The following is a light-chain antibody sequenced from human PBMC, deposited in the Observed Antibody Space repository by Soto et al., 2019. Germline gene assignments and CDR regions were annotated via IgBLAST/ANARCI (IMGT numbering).Light chain of an antibody. CDR2: LGS. V-gene: IGKV2-28*01. CDR1: QSLLHSNGYNY. J-gene: IGKJ2*01. Sequence: DIVMTQSPLSLPVTPGEPASISCRSSQSLLHSNGYNYLDWYLQKPVQSPQLLIYLGSNRASGVPYRFSGSGSGTDLTLKISRVEAEDVGVYYCMQALQTPYTFGQGTKLEIK. CDR3: MQALQTPYT.